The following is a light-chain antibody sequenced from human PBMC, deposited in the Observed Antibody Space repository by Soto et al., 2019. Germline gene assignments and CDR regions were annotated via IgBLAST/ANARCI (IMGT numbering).Light chain of an antibody. CDR2: EVS. CDR1: SSDVGSYNR. V-gene: IGLV2-18*02. Sequence: ALTQPPSVSGSPGQSVTISCTGTSSDVGSYNRVSWYQQPPGTAPKLMIYEVSNRPSGVPDRFSGSKSGNTASLTISGLQAEDEADYYCNSYTSSSTYGFGTGTKVTVL. CDR3: NSYTSSSTYG. J-gene: IGLJ1*01.